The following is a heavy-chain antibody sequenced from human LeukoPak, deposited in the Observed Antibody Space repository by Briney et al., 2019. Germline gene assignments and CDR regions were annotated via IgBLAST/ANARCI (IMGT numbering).Heavy chain of an antibody. CDR2: ISSSGNTI. J-gene: IGHJ4*02. CDR3: ASSEGFRGVRGDHEY. CDR1: GFIFSSYE. V-gene: IGHV3-48*03. D-gene: IGHD3-10*01. Sequence: GGSLRLSCAASGFIFSSYEMNWVRQAPGKGLEWDSYISSSGNTIYYSDSVKGRFTVSRDNANNSLYLQMNSLRGEDTAVYYCASSEGFRGVRGDHEYWGRGALVTVSS.